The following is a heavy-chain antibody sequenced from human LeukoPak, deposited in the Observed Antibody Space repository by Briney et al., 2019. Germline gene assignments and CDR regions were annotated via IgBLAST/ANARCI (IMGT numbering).Heavy chain of an antibody. D-gene: IGHD6-6*01. CDR2: IIPIFGTA. CDR1: RGTFSSYA. Sequence: SVKVSCKASRGTFSSYAISWVRQAPGQGLEWMGGIIPIFGTANYAQKFQGRVTITADKSTSTAYMELSSLRSEDTAVYYCARDGWEYSSSSAWFDPWGQGTLVTVSS. J-gene: IGHJ5*02. CDR3: ARDGWEYSSSSAWFDP. V-gene: IGHV1-69*06.